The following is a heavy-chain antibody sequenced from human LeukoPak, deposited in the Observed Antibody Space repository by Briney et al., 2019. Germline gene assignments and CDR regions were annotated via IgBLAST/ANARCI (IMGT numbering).Heavy chain of an antibody. D-gene: IGHD3-22*01. CDR1: GFTVSSNY. Sequence: GGSLRLSCAASGFTVSSNYMSWVRQAPGKGLEWVSVIYSGGSTYYADSVKGRFTISRDNSKNTLYLQMNSLRAEDTAVYYCARTYYYDSSGYYSPFDYWGQGTLVTVSS. J-gene: IGHJ4*02. CDR2: IYSGGST. CDR3: ARTYYYDSSGYYSPFDY. V-gene: IGHV3-66*01.